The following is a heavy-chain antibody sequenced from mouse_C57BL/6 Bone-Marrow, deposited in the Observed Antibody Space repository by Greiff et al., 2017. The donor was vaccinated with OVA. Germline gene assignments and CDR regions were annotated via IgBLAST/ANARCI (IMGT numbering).Heavy chain of an antibody. V-gene: IGHV2-2*01. J-gene: IGHJ1*03. D-gene: IGHD2-1*01. CDR1: GFSLTSYG. CDR3: ARTYGNHWYFDV. CDR2: IWSGGST. Sequence: QVQLQQSGPGLVQPSQRLSITCTVSGFSLTSYGVHWVRQSPGKGLEWLGVIWSGGSTDSNAAFISRLSISKDNSKSHFFFNRNSLQADDTAIYYCARTYGNHWYFDVWGTVTTVTVSS.